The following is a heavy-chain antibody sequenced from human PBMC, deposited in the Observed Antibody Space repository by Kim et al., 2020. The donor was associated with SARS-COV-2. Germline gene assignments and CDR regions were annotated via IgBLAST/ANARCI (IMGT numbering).Heavy chain of an antibody. CDR2: INHSGST. D-gene: IGHD6-13*01. CDR1: GGSFSGYY. CDR3: ARPKLVMGSDAFDI. V-gene: IGHV4-34*01. J-gene: IGHJ3*02. Sequence: SETLSLTCAVYGGSFSGYYWSWIRQPPGKGLEWIGEINHSGSTNYNPSLKSRVTISVDTSKNQFSLKLSSVTAADTAVYYCARPKLVMGSDAFDIWGQGTMVTVSS.